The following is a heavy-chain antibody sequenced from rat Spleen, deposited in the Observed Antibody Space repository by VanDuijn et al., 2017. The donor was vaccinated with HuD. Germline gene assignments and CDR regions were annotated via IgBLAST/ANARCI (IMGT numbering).Heavy chain of an antibody. V-gene: IGHV5-46*01. D-gene: IGHD1-4*01. CDR2: VSPSGGST. CDR1: GFTFSTFP. Sequence: EVQLVESGGGLVQPGRSLKLSCAVSGFTFSTFPMAWVRQAPKKGLEWVASVSPSGGSTYYRDSVKGRFTISRDNAKSTLYLQMDSLRSEDTATYYCTSHGARVSRFAYWGQGTLVTVSS. J-gene: IGHJ3*01. CDR3: TSHGARVSRFAY.